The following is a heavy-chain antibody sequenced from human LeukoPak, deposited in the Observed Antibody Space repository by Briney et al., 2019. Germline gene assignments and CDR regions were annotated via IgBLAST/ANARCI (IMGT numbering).Heavy chain of an antibody. V-gene: IGHV4-39*01. D-gene: IGHD5-18*01. CDR3: ARHAVLYSYGSGAHY. J-gene: IGHJ4*02. CDR1: GGSISSSSYY. CDR2: IYYSGST. Sequence: SETLSLTCTVSGGSISSSSYYWGWIRQPPGKGLEWIGSIYYSGSTYYNPSLKSRVTISVDTSKNQFSLKLSSVTAADTAVYYCARHAVLYSYGSGAHYWGQGTLVTVSS.